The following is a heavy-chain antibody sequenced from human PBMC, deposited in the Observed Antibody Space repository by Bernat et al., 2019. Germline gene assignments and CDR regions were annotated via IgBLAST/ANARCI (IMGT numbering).Heavy chain of an antibody. V-gene: IGHV3-11*01. J-gene: IGHJ3*02. CDR1: GFTFSDYY. D-gene: IGHD2-15*01. CDR3: AGDGSYCSGGSCYSFHDAFDI. CDR2: ISSSGSTI. Sequence: QVQLVESGGGLVKPGGSLRLSCAASGFTFSDYYMSWIRQAPGKGLEWVSYISSSGSTIYYADSVKGRFTISRDNAKNSLYLQMNSLRAEDTAVYYCAGDGSYCSGGSCYSFHDAFDIWGQGTMVTVSS.